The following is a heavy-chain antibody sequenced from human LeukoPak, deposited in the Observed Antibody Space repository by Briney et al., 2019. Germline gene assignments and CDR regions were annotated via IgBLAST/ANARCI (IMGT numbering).Heavy chain of an antibody. CDR3: ARDATYNLDN. V-gene: IGHV3-7*01. CDR1: GFTFSNYW. D-gene: IGHD1-1*01. J-gene: IGHJ4*02. CDR2: IKQDGSET. Sequence: GGSLRLSCAASGFTFSNYWINWVRQAPGKGLEWVANIKQDGSETYCVDSVKGRFAISRDNAKNSLYLQMNSLRDEDTAIYYCARDATYNLDNWGQGTLVTVSS.